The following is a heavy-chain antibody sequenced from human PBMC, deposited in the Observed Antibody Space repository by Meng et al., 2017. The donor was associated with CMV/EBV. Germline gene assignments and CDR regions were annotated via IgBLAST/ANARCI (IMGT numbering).Heavy chain of an antibody. Sequence: GESLKISCAASGFTFSSYSMNWVRQAPGKGLEWVSYISSSSSTIYYADSAKGRFTISRDNAKNSLYLQMNSLRAEDTAVYYCARVLRVGEHWGQGTLVTVSS. CDR1: GFTFSSYS. CDR3: ARVLRVGEH. D-gene: IGHD1-26*01. CDR2: ISSSSSTI. J-gene: IGHJ4*02. V-gene: IGHV3-48*04.